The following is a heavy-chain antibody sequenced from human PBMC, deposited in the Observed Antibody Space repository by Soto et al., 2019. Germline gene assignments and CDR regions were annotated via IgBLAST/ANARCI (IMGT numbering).Heavy chain of an antibody. J-gene: IGHJ4*02. CDR2: INHSGST. V-gene: IGHV4-34*01. CDR3: ARDKITGLFDY. CDR1: GGSFSGDY. D-gene: IGHD2-8*02. Sequence: SETLSLTCAVYGGSFSGDYWTCIRQPPGTGLEWIGEINHSGSTNYNPSLKSRVTISVDTSKNQFSLKLTSVTAADTAVYYCARDKITGLFDYWGQGTLVTVS.